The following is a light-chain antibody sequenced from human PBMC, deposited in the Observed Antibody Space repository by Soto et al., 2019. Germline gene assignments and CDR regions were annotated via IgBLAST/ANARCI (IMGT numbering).Light chain of an antibody. CDR2: DAS. CDR1: QSVDYS. V-gene: IGKV3-11*01. J-gene: IGKJ3*01. Sequence: EIVLTQSPATLSLSPGERATLSCRASQSVDYSLAWYQQRPGHLPRLLIDDASNRATGIPARFSGSGSGTDFTLTISSLEPEDFAVYYCQQRSHWPTFGPGTKVDI. CDR3: QQRSHWPT.